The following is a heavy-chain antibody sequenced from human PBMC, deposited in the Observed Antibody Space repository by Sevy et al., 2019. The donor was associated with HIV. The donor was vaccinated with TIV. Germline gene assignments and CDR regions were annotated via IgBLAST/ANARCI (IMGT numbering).Heavy chain of an antibody. V-gene: IGHV4-39*01. J-gene: IGHJ3*02. CDR3: ARQGAGNAFDI. CDR2: IYYSGST. Sequence: SETLSLTFTVSGGSISSSSYYWGWIRQPPGKGLEWIGSIYYSGSTYYNPSLKSRVTISVDTSKNQFSLKLSSVTAADTAVYYCARQGAGNAFDIWGQGTMVTVSS. D-gene: IGHD6-19*01. CDR1: GGSISSSSYY.